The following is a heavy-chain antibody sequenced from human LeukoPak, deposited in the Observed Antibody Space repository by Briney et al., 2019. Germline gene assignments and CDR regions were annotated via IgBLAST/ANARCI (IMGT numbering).Heavy chain of an antibody. J-gene: IGHJ4*02. CDR1: GFRFSSYE. V-gene: IGHV3-48*03. D-gene: IGHD1-7*01. CDR2: ISSSGGTI. Sequence: PGGSLRLSCAASGFRFSSYEINWVRQAPGKGLEWVSYISSSGGTIYYADSVKGRFTISRDNAKNTLYLQMNSLRAEDTAVYYCATAGNYRFDYWGQGTLVTVSS. CDR3: ATAGNYRFDY.